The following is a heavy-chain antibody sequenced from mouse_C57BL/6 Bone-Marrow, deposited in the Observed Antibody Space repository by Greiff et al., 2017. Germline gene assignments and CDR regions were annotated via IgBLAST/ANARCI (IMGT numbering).Heavy chain of an antibody. CDR1: GYTFTSYG. CDR3: ASPLYDYDVDAMDY. CDR2: IYPRSGNT. J-gene: IGHJ4*01. V-gene: IGHV1-81*01. Sequence: QVQLQQSGAELARPGASVKLSCKASGYTFTSYGISWVKQRTGQGLEWIGEIYPRSGNTYYNEKFKGKATLTADKSSSTAYMELRSLTSEDSAVYVCASPLYDYDVDAMDYWGQGTSVTVSS. D-gene: IGHD2-4*01.